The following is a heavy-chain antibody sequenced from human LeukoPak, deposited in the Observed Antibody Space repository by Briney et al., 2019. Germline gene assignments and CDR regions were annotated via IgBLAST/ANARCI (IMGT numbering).Heavy chain of an antibody. Sequence: SVKVSCKASGGTFSSYDISWVRQAPGQGLEWMGGIMPMFGKANYAQKFQGRVTTTADKATSTAYMELSRLRSDDTAVYYCARGIAVAGTDYWGQGTLVTVSS. J-gene: IGHJ4*02. CDR1: GGTFSSYD. CDR2: IMPMFGKA. D-gene: IGHD6-19*01. V-gene: IGHV1-69*06. CDR3: ARGIAVAGTDY.